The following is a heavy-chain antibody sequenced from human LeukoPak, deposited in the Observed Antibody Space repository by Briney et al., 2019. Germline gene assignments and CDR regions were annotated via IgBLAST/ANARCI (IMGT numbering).Heavy chain of an antibody. CDR3: ARDGSSSWYLDY. CDR2: ISSSGSTI. D-gene: IGHD6-13*01. V-gene: IGHV3-48*03. Sequence: QPGGSLRLSCAASGFTFSSYEMNWVRQAPGKGLEWVSYISSSGSTIHYADSAKGRFTISRDNAKNSLYLQMNSLRAEDTAVYYCARDGSSSWYLDYWGQGTLVTVSS. J-gene: IGHJ4*02. CDR1: GFTFSSYE.